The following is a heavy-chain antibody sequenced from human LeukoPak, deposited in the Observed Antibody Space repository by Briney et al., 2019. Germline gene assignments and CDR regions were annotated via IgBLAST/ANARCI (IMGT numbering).Heavy chain of an antibody. CDR2: VSPDGTTT. CDR1: TFGNHW. CDR3: ARECDPTMCAGSSPDH. Sequence: GGSLRLSCEASTFGNHWIHWVRQVPGKGLVWLSRVSPDGTTTTHADSVKGRFTISRDNAKSTLYLQMNSLSAEDTAVYYCARECDPTMCAGSSPDHWGQGILVTVSS. J-gene: IGHJ4*02. V-gene: IGHV3-74*01. D-gene: IGHD5-24*01.